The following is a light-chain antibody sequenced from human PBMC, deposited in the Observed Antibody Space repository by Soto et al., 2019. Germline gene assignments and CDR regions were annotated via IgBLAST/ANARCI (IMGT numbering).Light chain of an antibody. Sequence: VMTQTPLSLSVAPGQPASISCKSSQSLLHITGETFLFWYLQKPGQPPQLIIYWASTRESGVPERFSGSGSGTDFTLTISSLEAEDVAFYWCQQYFDVPFTFGGGTKVDIK. CDR1: QSLLHITGETF. J-gene: IGKJ4*01. V-gene: IGKV4-1*01. CDR3: QQYFDVPFT. CDR2: WAS.